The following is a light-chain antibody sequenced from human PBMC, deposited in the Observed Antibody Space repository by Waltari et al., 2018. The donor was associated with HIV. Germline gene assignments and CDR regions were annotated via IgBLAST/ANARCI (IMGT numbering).Light chain of an antibody. CDR3: ASWDDSLNGYV. CDR1: NSHIGSNI. J-gene: IGLJ1*01. Sequence: QSVLTQPPSASGTPGQRVTISCSGSNSHIGSNIINWYQQLPGTAPKLLIYSNSQRPSGVPDRFAGSKSGASASLASSGLQSEDEADYYCASWDDSLNGYVFGTGTKVTVL. V-gene: IGLV1-44*01. CDR2: SNS.